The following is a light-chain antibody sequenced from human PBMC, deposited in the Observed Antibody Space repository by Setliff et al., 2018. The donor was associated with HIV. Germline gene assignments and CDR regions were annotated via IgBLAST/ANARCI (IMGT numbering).Light chain of an antibody. CDR3: QVYDSNADLEV. Sequence: SYELTQPPSVSVAPGKTAKITCGENNIGSKNVHWYQQKPGQAPVVVMYYNSDRPSGIPERFSGSNSGNTATLTISRVEAGDEADYYCQVYDSNADLEVFGGGTK. CDR2: YNS. V-gene: IGLV3-21*04. CDR1: NIGSKN. J-gene: IGLJ2*01.